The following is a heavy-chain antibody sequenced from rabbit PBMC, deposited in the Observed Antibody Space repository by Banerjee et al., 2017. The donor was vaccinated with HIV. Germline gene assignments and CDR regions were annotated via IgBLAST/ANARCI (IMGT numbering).Heavy chain of an antibody. J-gene: IGHJ4*01. D-gene: IGHD4-2*01. CDR2: INTGSGST. Sequence: QSLEESGGDLVKPGASLTLTCTASGFTLSSYYMWWVRQAPGKGLEWIGYINTGSGSTWYASWAKGRFTSSKTSSTTVTLQMSSLTAADTATYFCARDAGRASNLWGPGTLVTVS. V-gene: IGHV1S40*01. CDR3: ARDAGRASNL. CDR1: GFTLSSYY.